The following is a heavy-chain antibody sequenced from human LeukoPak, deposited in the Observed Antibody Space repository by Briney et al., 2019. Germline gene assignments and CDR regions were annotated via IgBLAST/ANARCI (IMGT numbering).Heavy chain of an antibody. J-gene: IGHJ4*02. CDR3: ARGGRYYDFWSGYYSVGFSNPPQSTHIRSDFDY. CDR2: TYYRSKWYN. D-gene: IGHD3-3*01. Sequence: SQTLSLTCAISGDSVSSNSAAWNWIRQSPSRGLEWLGRTYYRSKWYNDYAVPVKSRITINPDTSKNQFSLKLSSVTAADTAVYYCARGGRYYDFWSGYYSVGFSNPPQSTHIRSDFDYWGQGTLVTVSS. V-gene: IGHV6-1*01. CDR1: GDSVSSNSAA.